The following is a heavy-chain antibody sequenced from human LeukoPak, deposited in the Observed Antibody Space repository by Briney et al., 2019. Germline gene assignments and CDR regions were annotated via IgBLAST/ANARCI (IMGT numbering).Heavy chain of an antibody. CDR1: GFTFSGSA. Sequence: GGSLKLSCAASGFTFSGSAMHWVRQASGKGLEWVGRIRSKTNSYATAYAASVKGRFTISRDDSKNTAYLQMDSLKAEDTAVYYCASGADNWNYSSTAFDIWGQGTMVTVSS. CDR3: ASGADNWNYSSTAFDI. J-gene: IGHJ3*02. CDR2: IRSKTNSYAT. V-gene: IGHV3-73*01. D-gene: IGHD1-7*01.